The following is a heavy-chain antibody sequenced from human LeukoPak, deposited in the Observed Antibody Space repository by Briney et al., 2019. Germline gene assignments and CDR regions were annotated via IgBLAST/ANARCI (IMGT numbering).Heavy chain of an antibody. V-gene: IGHV3-20*01. D-gene: IGHD3-16*01. CDR1: GFTFSDYY. Sequence: PGGSLRLSCAASGFTFSDYYMSWVRQAPGKGLEWVSGINWNGGSTGYADSVKGRFTISRDNAKNSLYLQMNSLSPEDTALYHCARELGHSYWFFDLWGRGTLVTVSS. J-gene: IGHJ2*01. CDR2: INWNGGST. CDR3: ARELGHSYWFFDL.